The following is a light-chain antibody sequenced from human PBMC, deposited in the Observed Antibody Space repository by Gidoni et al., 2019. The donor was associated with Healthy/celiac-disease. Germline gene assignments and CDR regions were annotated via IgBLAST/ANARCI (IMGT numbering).Light chain of an antibody. CDR1: NIGSKS. V-gene: IGLV3-21*02. J-gene: IGLJ2*01. CDR3: QVWDSSSDHRV. CDR2: DDS. Sequence: SYVLTPPPSVSVAPGQTARITCGGNNIGSKSVHLYQQKPGQAPVLFVYDDSDRPSGIPERFSGSNSGNTATLTISRVEAGDEADYYCQVWDSSSDHRVFGGGTKLTVL.